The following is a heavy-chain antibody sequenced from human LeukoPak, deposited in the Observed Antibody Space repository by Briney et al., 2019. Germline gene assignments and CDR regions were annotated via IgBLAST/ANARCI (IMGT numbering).Heavy chain of an antibody. CDR2: LFHGGSI. D-gene: IGHD3-10*01. J-gene: IGHJ4*02. V-gene: IGHV4-39*02. CDR3: AGLFVGEYYGSGYYFDD. CDR1: GGSITNNNYY. Sequence: SETLSLTCTVSGGSITNNNYYWGWIRQPPEKGLEWIGTLFHGGSISYNPSLKSRVTLSVDTSKNHLSLKLNSVTAADTAVYFCAGLFVGEYYGSGYYFDDWGQGTLVTVTS.